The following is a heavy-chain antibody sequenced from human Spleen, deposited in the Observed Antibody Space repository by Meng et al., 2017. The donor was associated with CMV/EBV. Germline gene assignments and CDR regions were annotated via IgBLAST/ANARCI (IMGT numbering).Heavy chain of an antibody. CDR2: MNPNSGNT. Sequence: ASVKVSCKASGYTFTSYDINWVRQATGQGLEWMGWMNPNSGNTGYAQKFQGRVTMTTDTSTSTAYMELRSLRSDDTASYYCARWRQYSNSVTGMDVWGQGTTVTVSS. CDR1: GYTFTSYD. D-gene: IGHD6-6*01. CDR3: ARWRQYSNSVTGMDV. V-gene: IGHV1-8*01. J-gene: IGHJ6*02.